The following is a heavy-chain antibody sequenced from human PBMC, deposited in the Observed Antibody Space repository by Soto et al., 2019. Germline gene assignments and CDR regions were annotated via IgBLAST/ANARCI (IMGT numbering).Heavy chain of an antibody. CDR3: AKDRHLGGWDYYYYGMDV. D-gene: IGHD3-16*01. CDR2: ISGSGGST. V-gene: IGHV3-23*01. J-gene: IGHJ6*02. CDR1: GFTFSSYA. Sequence: EVQLLESGGGLVQPGGSLRLSCAASGFTFSSYAMSWVRQAPGKGLEWVSAISGSGGSTYYADSVKGRFTISRDNSKNTLYLQMNSLRAEDTAVYYCAKDRHLGGWDYYYYGMDVWGQGTTVTVSS.